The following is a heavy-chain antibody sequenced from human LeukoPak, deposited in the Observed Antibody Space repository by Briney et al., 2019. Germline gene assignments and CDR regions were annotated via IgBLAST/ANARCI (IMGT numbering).Heavy chain of an antibody. V-gene: IGHV4-31*03. Sequence: SETLSLTCTVSGGSIGSGGYYWSWIRQHPGKGLEWIGYIYYSGSTYYNPSLKSRVTISVDTSKNQFSLKLSSVTAADTAVYYCARDRITIFGVYYYYYGMDVWGQGTTVTVSS. J-gene: IGHJ6*02. D-gene: IGHD3-3*01. CDR1: GGSIGSGGYY. CDR3: ARDRITIFGVYYYYYGMDV. CDR2: IYYSGST.